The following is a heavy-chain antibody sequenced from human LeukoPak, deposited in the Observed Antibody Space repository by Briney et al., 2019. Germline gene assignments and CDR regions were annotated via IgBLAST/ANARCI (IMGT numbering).Heavy chain of an antibody. CDR1: GFTFSSYA. J-gene: IGHJ4*02. D-gene: IGHD3-3*01. CDR2: ISGSGGST. V-gene: IGHV3-23*01. Sequence: GGSLRLSCAASGFTFSSYAMSWVRQAPGKGLEWVSAISGSGGSTYYADSVKGRFTISRDNSKNTLYLQMNSLRAEDTAVYYCAKVSYDFWSGYYTRYYFDYWGQGTLVTVSS. CDR3: AKVSYDFWSGYYTRYYFDY.